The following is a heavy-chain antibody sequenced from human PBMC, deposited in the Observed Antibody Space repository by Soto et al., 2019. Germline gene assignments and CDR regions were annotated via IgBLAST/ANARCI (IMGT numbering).Heavy chain of an antibody. CDR3: AREAFTIFGVVTMLLNWFDP. CDR1: GGSISSSSYY. J-gene: IGHJ5*02. Sequence: SETLSLTCTVSGGSISSSSYYWGWIRQPPGKGLEWIGSIYYSGSTYYNPSLKSRVTISVETSKNQFSLKLSSVTAADTAVYYCAREAFTIFGVVTMLLNWFDPWGQGTLVTVSS. D-gene: IGHD3-3*01. CDR2: IYYSGST. V-gene: IGHV4-39*01.